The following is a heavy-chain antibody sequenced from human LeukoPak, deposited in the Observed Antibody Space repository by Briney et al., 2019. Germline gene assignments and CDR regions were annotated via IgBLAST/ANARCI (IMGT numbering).Heavy chain of an antibody. V-gene: IGHV4-34*01. Sequence: SETLSLTCAVYGVSFSGYYWSWIRQPPGKGLEWLGEINHSGSTNYNPSLKSGVTISVEKSKNQFSLKLSSVTAADTAVYYCARARAVAGPDYWGQGTLVTVSS. CDR1: GVSFSGYY. D-gene: IGHD6-19*01. CDR3: ARARAVAGPDY. J-gene: IGHJ4*02. CDR2: INHSGST.